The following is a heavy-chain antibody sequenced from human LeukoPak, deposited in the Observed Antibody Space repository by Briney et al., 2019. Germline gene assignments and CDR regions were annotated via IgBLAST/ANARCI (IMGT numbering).Heavy chain of an antibody. D-gene: IGHD2-2*02. CDR3: AKALNTLDAFDI. V-gene: IGHV4-59*08. Sequence: PSETLSLTCTVSGGSISSYYWSWIRQPPGKGLEWIGYIYYSGSTNYNPSLKSRVTILVDTSKNQFSLKLSSVTAADTAVYYCAKALNTLDAFDIWGQGTMVTVSS. CDR2: IYYSGST. CDR1: GGSISSYY. J-gene: IGHJ3*02.